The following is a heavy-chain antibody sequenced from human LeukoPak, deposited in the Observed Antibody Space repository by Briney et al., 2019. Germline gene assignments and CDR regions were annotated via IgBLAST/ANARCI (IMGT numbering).Heavy chain of an antibody. CDR1: GASISSYY. J-gene: IGHJ4*02. CDR2: IYYSGST. CDR3: ARGGLHYYDSSGYYWGY. Sequence: SETLSLTCTVSGASISSYYWSWIRQSPGKGLEWIGYIYYSGSTNYNPSLKSRVTISVDTSKTQFSLKLSSVTAADTAVYYCARGGLHYYDSSGYYWGYWGQGTLVTVSS. D-gene: IGHD3-22*01. V-gene: IGHV4-59*01.